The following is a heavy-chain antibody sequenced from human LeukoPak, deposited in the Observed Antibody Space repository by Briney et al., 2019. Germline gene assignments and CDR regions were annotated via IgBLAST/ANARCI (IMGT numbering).Heavy chain of an antibody. D-gene: IGHD3-22*01. CDR1: GFTVSDYY. Sequence: GGSLRLSCAASGFTVSDYYMSWVRQAPGKGLEWVSVIYTDSRTHYVDSVKGRFTISRDNSNNTLHLQMSGLRGEDTAVYYCATGGRFPVKNYYYDSSGYYNWFDPWGQGTLVTVSS. CDR2: IYTDSRT. V-gene: IGHV3-53*01. CDR3: ATGGRFPVKNYYYDSSGYYNWFDP. J-gene: IGHJ5*02.